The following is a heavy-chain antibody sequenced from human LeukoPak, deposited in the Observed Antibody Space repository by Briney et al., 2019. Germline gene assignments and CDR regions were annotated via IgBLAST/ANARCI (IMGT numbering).Heavy chain of an antibody. CDR1: GYTFTGYY. D-gene: IGHD3-22*01. J-gene: IGHJ3*02. CDR2: INPNSGGT. Sequence: ASVKVSCKASGYTFTGYYMRWVRQAPGQGLEWMGWINPNSGGTNYAQKFQGRVTMTRDTSISTAYMELSRLRSDDTAVYYRARGSEYYYDSSGYYAAFDIWGQGTMVTVSS. CDR3: ARGSEYYYDSSGYYAAFDI. V-gene: IGHV1-2*02.